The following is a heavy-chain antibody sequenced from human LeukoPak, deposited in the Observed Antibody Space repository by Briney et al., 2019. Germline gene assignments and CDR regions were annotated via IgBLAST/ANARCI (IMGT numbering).Heavy chain of an antibody. D-gene: IGHD3-10*01. Sequence: ASVKVSCRASGYTFTGYYMHWVRQAPGQGLEWMEWIKPNSGGTNYAQKFQGRVTMTRDTSISTAYMELSRLRSDDTAVYYCASHRPVYGSGSYSAFDIWGQGTMVTVSS. J-gene: IGHJ3*02. CDR2: IKPNSGGT. CDR3: ASHRPVYGSGSYSAFDI. V-gene: IGHV1-2*02. CDR1: GYTFTGYY.